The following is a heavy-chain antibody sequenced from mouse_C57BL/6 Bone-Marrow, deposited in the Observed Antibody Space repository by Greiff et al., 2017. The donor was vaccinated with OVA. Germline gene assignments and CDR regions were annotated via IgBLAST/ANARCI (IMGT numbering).Heavy chain of an antibody. Sequence: QVQLKESGPELVKPGASVKISCKASGYAFSSSWMNWVKQRPGKGLEWIGRIYPGDGDTNYSGKFKGKATLTADKSSSTAYMQLSSLTSEDSAVYFCAREDDYYWYFDVWGTGTTVTVSS. J-gene: IGHJ1*03. D-gene: IGHD2-4*01. V-gene: IGHV1-82*01. CDR1: GYAFSSSW. CDR2: IYPGDGDT. CDR3: AREDDYYWYFDV.